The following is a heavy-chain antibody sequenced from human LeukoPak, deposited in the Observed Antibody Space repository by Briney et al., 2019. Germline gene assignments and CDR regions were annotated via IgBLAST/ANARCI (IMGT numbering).Heavy chain of an antibody. CDR2: ISTSGDST. V-gene: IGHV3-23*01. CDR1: GFTFSRYD. CDR3: ARDMPLVGALQYYFDY. J-gene: IGHJ4*02. Sequence: PGGSLRLSCAAPGFTFSRYDMTWVRQAPGKGLEWVSTISTSGDSTYHADSVKGRFTISRDNAKNSLYLQMNSLRAEGTAAYYCARDMPLVGALQYYFDYWGQGTLVTVSS. D-gene: IGHD1-26*01.